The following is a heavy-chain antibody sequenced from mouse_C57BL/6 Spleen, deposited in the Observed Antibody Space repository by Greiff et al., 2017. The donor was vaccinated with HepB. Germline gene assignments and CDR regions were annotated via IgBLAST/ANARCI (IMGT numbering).Heavy chain of an antibody. CDR2: IDPETGGT. CDR3: TRRKPPTVNFDY. Sequence: VQLQQSGAELVRPGASVTLSCKASGYTFTDYEMHWVKQTPVHGLEWIGAIDPETGGTAYNQKFKGKAILTADKSSSTAYMELRSLTSEDSAVYYCTRRKPPTVNFDYWGQGTTLTVSS. J-gene: IGHJ2*01. D-gene: IGHD1-1*01. V-gene: IGHV1-15*01. CDR1: GYTFTDYE.